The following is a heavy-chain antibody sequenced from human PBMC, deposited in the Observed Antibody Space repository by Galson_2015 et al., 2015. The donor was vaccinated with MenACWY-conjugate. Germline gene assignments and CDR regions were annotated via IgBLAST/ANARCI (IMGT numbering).Heavy chain of an antibody. J-gene: IGHJ4*02. D-gene: IGHD5-18*01. CDR2: IYYSGST. CDR1: GGSLSSSSYY. CDR3: ARDPLIRGAAMDSSNDY. V-gene: IGHV4-39*07. Sequence: TLSLTCTVSGGSLSSSSYYWGWIRQPPGKGLEWIGSIYYSGSTYYNPSLKSRVTISVDTSKNQFSLKLSSETAADTAVYYCARDPLIRGAAMDSSNDYWGRGTLVTVSS.